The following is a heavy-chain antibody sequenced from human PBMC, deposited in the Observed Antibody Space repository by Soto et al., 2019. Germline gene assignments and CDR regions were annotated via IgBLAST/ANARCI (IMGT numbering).Heavy chain of an antibody. CDR1: GVYSRSYY. J-gene: IGHJ5*02. CDR3: ARGFYDTGGYSSPFDI. D-gene: IGHD3-22*01. V-gene: IGHV4-59*01. CDR2: MYYTGST. Sequence: SETQSLTCTFCGVYSRSYYWSWIRQPPGKGLEWIGYMYYTGSTRYNPSLGSRVTFSVDASKNQFSLNLSSVTAADTAVYYCARGFYDTGGYSSPFDIWGQGILVTVSS.